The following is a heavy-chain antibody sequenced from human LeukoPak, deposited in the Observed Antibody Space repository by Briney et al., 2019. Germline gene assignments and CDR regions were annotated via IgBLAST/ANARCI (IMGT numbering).Heavy chain of an antibody. CDR1: GFTFSSYA. D-gene: IGHD3-3*01. Sequence: GGSLRLSCAASGFTFSSYAMNWVRQAPGKGLEWVSGISSSGAGTHYADSVKGRFTISRDNSKNTLHLQMNSLRDEDTAVYYCAKDLRGGYDFWSGYPFDYWGQGTLVTVSS. CDR2: ISSSGAGT. J-gene: IGHJ4*02. V-gene: IGHV3-23*01. CDR3: AKDLRGGYDFWSGYPFDY.